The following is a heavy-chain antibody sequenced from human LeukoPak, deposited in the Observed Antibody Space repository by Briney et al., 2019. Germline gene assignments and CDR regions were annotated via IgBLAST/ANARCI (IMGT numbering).Heavy chain of an antibody. CDR2: LSPRGTT. CDR1: GDSIANYF. V-gene: IGHV4-4*07. Sequence: NASETLSLTCSISGDSIANYFWTWTRQSAGGGLEYIRRLSPRGTTNLNPSLKSRVTLSLDTSTSQFSLQLTSVTAADTAVYLCARVAPRDSYFYHYMDVWGKGTTVTVPS. J-gene: IGHJ6*03. CDR3: ARVAPRDSYFYHYMDV. D-gene: IGHD3/OR15-3a*01.